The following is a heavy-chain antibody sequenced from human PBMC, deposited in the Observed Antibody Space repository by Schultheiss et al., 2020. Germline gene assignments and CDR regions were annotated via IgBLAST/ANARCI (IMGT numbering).Heavy chain of an antibody. CDR3: ARVAYSSSDFDY. Sequence: GGSLRLSCAASGFTFSSYWMHWVRQAPGKGLEWVAVISYDGSNKYYADSVKGRFTISRDNSKNTLYLQMNSLRAEDTAVYYCARVAYSSSDFDYWGQGTLVTVSS. D-gene: IGHD6-13*01. CDR1: GFTFSSYW. V-gene: IGHV3-30*03. CDR2: ISYDGSNK. J-gene: IGHJ4*02.